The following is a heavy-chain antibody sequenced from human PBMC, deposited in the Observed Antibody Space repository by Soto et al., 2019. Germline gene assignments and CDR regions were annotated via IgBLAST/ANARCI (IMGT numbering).Heavy chain of an antibody. J-gene: IGHJ4*02. CDR3: ARGGGTVTTSYFDY. Sequence: SETLCLTCAVYGGSFSGYYWSWIRQPPGKGLEWIGEINHSGSTNYNPSLKSRVTISVDTPKNQFSLKLSSVTAADTAVYYCARGGGTVTTSYFDYWGQGTLVTVSS. CDR1: GGSFSGYY. CDR2: INHSGST. D-gene: IGHD4-17*01. V-gene: IGHV4-34*01.